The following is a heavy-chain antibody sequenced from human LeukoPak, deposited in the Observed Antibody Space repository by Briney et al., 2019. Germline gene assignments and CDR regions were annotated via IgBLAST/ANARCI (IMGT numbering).Heavy chain of an antibody. Sequence: GGSLRLSCAASGFTFSNAWMNWVRQAPGKGREWVGRIKSKTDGGTTDYAAPVKGRFTISRDDSKNTLYLQMNSLKTEDTAVYYCSTTYYYDSSEGYWGQGTLVTVSS. CDR1: GFTFSNAW. CDR2: IKSKTDGGTT. D-gene: IGHD3-22*01. CDR3: STTYYYDSSEGY. J-gene: IGHJ4*02. V-gene: IGHV3-15*07.